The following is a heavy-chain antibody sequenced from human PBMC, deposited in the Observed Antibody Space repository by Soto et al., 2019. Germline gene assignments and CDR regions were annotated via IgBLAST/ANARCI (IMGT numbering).Heavy chain of an antibody. V-gene: IGHV3-23*01. CDR1: GFTFSSFS. Sequence: EVQLLESGGGLVQPGGSLRLSCAASGFTFSSFSLSWVRQAPGKGLEWVSGISGLGGSIYYADSVKGRFTISRDNSKNTLYLPMKSLRAEDTAVYYCSKSNGDTWERYFFDFWGQGTLVTVSS. J-gene: IGHJ4*02. CDR3: SKSNGDTWERYFFDF. CDR2: ISGLGGSI. D-gene: IGHD1-26*01.